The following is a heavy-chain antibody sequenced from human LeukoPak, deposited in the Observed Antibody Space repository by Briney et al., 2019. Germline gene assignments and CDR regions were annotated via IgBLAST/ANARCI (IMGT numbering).Heavy chain of an antibody. CDR1: GFTFSIFW. V-gene: IGHV3-7*01. CDR3: ARDVASSSWSDY. J-gene: IGHJ4*02. D-gene: IGHD6-13*01. Sequence: PGGSLRLSCAASGFTFSIFWMSWVRQAPGKGLEWVANIKQDGSEKYYVDSVKGRFTISRDNAKNSLYLQMNSLRAEDTAVYYCARDVASSSWSDYWGRGTLVTVSS. CDR2: IKQDGSEK.